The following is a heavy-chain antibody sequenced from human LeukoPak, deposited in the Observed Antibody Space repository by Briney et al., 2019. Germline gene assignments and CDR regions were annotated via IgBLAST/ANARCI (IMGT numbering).Heavy chain of an antibody. V-gene: IGHV3-23*01. CDR3: AKGFGSSWYFFFDY. D-gene: IGHD6-13*01. CDR1: GFSFSTYA. Sequence: PGGSLRLSCAASGFSFSTYAMSWVRQAPGKGLEWVSAITYSGDTTYYADSVKGRFTVSRDNSKNTLYLQMNSLRAEDTAVYYCAKGFGSSWYFFFDYWGQGTLVTVSS. CDR2: ITYSGDTT. J-gene: IGHJ4*02.